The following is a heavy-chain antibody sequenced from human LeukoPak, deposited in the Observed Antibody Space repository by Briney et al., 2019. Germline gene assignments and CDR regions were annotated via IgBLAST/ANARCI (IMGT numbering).Heavy chain of an antibody. D-gene: IGHD6-6*01. CDR3: ARSEAARLYYYYMDV. J-gene: IGHJ6*03. V-gene: IGHV4-59*01. CDR1: GASISRDY. CDR2: IYNGGST. Sequence: SETLSLTCTVSGASISRDYWTWIRQPPGKGLEWIGYIYNGGSTTYSPSLNSRVTISLDTSNNQVSLRLSSVTAADTAVYYCARSEAARLYYYYMDVWGKGTTVTVSS.